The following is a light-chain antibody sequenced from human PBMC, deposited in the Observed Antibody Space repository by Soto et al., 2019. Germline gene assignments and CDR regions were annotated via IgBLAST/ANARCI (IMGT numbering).Light chain of an antibody. Sequence: EIVLTQSPGTLSLSPGERATLSCRASQSVTSSNLAWYQQKPGQAPRLLIHGASSRATGIPDRFSGSGSGTDFTLTISRLEPEDFAVYYCQQYGSSPRTFGQGTKMEIK. V-gene: IGKV3-20*01. J-gene: IGKJ1*01. CDR1: QSVTSSN. CDR2: GAS. CDR3: QQYGSSPRT.